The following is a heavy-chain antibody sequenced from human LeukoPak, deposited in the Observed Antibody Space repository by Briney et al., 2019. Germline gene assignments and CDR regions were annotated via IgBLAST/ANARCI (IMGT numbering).Heavy chain of an antibody. D-gene: IGHD3-22*01. CDR2: ISGSGGST. Sequence: GGSLRLSCAASGFTFSSYGMSWVRQAPGKGLEWVSAISGSGGSTYYADSVKGRFTISRDNSKNTLYLQMNSLRAEDTAVYYCAKALSNYDSSGYYYPTHGFDYWGQGTLVTVSS. V-gene: IGHV3-23*01. CDR1: GFTFSSYG. J-gene: IGHJ4*02. CDR3: AKALSNYDSSGYYYPTHGFDY.